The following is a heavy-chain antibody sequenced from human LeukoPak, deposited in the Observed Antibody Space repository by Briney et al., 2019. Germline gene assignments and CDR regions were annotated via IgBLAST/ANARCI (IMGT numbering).Heavy chain of an antibody. J-gene: IGHJ6*04. CDR2: ISAYNGNT. Sequence: ASVKVSCKASGYTFTSYGISWVRQAPGQGLEWMGWISAYNGNTNYAQKLQGRVTMITDTSTSTAYMELWSLRSDDAAVYYCAREGYCSGGSCYSDGYYYYGMDVWGKGTTVTVSS. D-gene: IGHD2-15*01. CDR3: AREGYCSGGSCYSDGYYYYGMDV. CDR1: GYTFTSYG. V-gene: IGHV1-18*04.